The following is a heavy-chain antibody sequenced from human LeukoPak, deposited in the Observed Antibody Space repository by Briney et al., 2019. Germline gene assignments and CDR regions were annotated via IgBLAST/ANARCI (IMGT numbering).Heavy chain of an antibody. V-gene: IGHV3-74*01. CDR2: INSDGSST. D-gene: IGHD3-22*01. J-gene: IGHJ4*02. CDR3: SSGPFDY. Sequence: GGSLRLSCAASGFTFSSYWMHWVRQAPGKGLVWVSHINSDGSSTSYADSVKGRFTISRDNAKNTLYLQMNSLRAEDTAVYYDSSGPFDYWGQGTLVTVSS. CDR1: GFTFSSYW.